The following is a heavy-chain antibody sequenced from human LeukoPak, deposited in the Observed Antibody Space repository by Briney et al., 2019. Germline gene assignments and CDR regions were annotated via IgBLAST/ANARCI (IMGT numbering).Heavy chain of an antibody. CDR3: ARVRGTTITTIRFDP. V-gene: IGHV3-48*01. Sequence: PGGSLRLSCAASGFTFSSYSMNWVRQAPGKGLDWVSYISSSSSTIYYADSVKGRFTISRDNAKNSLYLQMSSLRADDTAVYYCARVRGTTITTIRFDPWGQGTLVTVSS. J-gene: IGHJ5*02. D-gene: IGHD4-11*01. CDR1: GFTFSSYS. CDR2: ISSSSSTI.